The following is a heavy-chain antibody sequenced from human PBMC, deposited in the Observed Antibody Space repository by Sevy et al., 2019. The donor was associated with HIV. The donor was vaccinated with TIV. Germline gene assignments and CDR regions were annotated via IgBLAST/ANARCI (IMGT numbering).Heavy chain of an antibody. CDR2: ISYDGSNK. V-gene: IGHV3-30*04. J-gene: IGHJ4*02. D-gene: IGHD2-15*01. CDR1: GFTFSSYA. Sequence: GGSLRLSCAASGFTFSSYAMHWVRQAPGKGLEWVAVISYDGSNKYYADSGKGRFTISRDNSKNTLYLQMNSLRAEDTAVYYCASIPDCSGGSCYRIDYWGQGTLVTVSS. CDR3: ASIPDCSGGSCYRIDY.